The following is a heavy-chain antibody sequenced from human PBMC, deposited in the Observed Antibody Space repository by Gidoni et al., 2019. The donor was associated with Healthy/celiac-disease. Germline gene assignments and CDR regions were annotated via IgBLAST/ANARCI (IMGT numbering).Heavy chain of an antibody. D-gene: IGHD6-13*01. J-gene: IGHJ6*02. CDR1: GFTFSSYA. CDR3: AKVGGVAAGIYYYYYGMDV. V-gene: IGHV3-23*01. CDR2: ISGSGGST. Sequence: EVQLLESGGGLVQPGGSLRLSWAASGFTFSSYAMRWVRQAPGTGLEWVSAISGSGGSTYYADSVKGRFTISRDNSKNTLYLQMNSLRAEDTAVYYCAKVGGVAAGIYYYYYGMDVWGQGTTVTVSS.